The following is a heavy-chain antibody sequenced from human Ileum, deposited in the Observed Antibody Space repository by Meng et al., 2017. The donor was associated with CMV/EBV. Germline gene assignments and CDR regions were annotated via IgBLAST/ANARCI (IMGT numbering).Heavy chain of an antibody. J-gene: IGHJ4*02. V-gene: IGHV4-4*07. CDR3: ARAAARGVPVDY. D-gene: IGHD3-10*01. CDR2: VSPGGI. CDR1: GVSISNYY. Sequence: QVQLQESGPGLVKPSETLSLTCIVSGVSISNYYWTWIRQPAGKGLEFIGRVSPGGIEYNPSLMSRVTMSLDTSRNQLSLNLNSVTAAGTAVYYCARAAARGVPVDYWGQGILVTVSS.